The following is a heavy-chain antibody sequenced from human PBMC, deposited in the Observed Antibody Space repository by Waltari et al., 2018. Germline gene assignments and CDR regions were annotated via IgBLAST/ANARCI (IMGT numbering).Heavy chain of an antibody. J-gene: IGHJ4*02. Sequence: QITLKESGPTLVKPTQTLTLTCTFSGFSLSTSGVGVGWIRQPPGKALEWLALIYWNDDKSYSPSLKRRLTITKDTSKNQVVLTMTNMDPVDTATYYCAHETSTWCQLVPFDYWGQGTLVTVSS. V-gene: IGHV2-5*01. D-gene: IGHD6-13*01. CDR2: IYWNDDK. CDR3: AHETSTWCQLVPFDY. CDR1: GFSLSTSGVG.